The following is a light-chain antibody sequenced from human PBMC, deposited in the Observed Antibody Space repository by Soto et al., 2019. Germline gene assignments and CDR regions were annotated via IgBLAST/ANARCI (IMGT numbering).Light chain of an antibody. V-gene: IGKV3-20*01. J-gene: IGKJ5*01. CDR2: GAS. CDR3: QQYGGSPIT. Sequence: EIVLTQSPATLSFSPGERATLXGRASQSISRYLAWYQQKPGQAPTLLMSGASNRASGVPVRFSGSGSGTDFTLTISRLEPEDFALYYCQQYGGSPITFGLGTRLENK. CDR1: QSISRY.